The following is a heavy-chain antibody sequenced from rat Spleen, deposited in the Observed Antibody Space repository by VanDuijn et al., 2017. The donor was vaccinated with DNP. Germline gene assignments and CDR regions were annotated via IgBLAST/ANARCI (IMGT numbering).Heavy chain of an antibody. CDR2: ITTGGDIT. J-gene: IGHJ2*01. Sequence: EVQLVESGGDPVQPGRSLTLSCVVSGFTFNNDWMTWVRQVPGKGLEWVASITTGGDITYYPDSVKGRFTVSRDHAKSTLYLQMNSLRSDDMATYYCARHIWTGYYFDYWGQGVMVTVSS. CDR1: GFTFNNDW. CDR3: ARHIWTGYYFDY. D-gene: IGHD5-1*01. V-gene: IGHV5-31*01.